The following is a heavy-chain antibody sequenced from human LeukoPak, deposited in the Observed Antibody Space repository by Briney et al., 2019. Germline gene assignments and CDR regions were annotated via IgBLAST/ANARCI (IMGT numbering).Heavy chain of an antibody. J-gene: IGHJ4*02. CDR2: ISAYNGNT. Sequence: ASVKVSCKASGYTFTSYGISWVRQAPGQGLEWMGWISAYNGNTNYAQKLQGRVTMTTDTSTSTAYMELRSLRSDDTAVYYCARNPTITIFGEGEFDYWGQGTLVTVSS. D-gene: IGHD3-3*01. V-gene: IGHV1-18*01. CDR3: ARNPTITIFGEGEFDY. CDR1: GYTFTSYG.